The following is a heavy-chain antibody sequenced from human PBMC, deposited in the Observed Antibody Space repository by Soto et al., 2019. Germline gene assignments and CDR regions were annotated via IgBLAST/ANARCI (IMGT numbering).Heavy chain of an antibody. D-gene: IGHD3-16*02. Sequence: ASVKVSCKASCYTFTRYGISWVRQAPGQGLEGMGWISAYNGNTNYAQKLQGRLTMTTDTSTITAYMELRSLRPDDTAVYYCARECTMITFGGVFVQYYYYYGMAVPAQRTTVNVSA. CDR2: ISAYNGNT. J-gene: IGHJ6*01. CDR3: ARECTMITFGGVFVQYYYYYGMAV. CDR1: CYTFTRYG. V-gene: IGHV1-18*01.